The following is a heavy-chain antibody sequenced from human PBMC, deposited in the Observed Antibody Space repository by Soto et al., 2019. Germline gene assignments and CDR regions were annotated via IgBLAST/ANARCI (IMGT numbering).Heavy chain of an antibody. D-gene: IGHD4-17*01. V-gene: IGHV1-3*01. J-gene: IGHJ3*02. Sequence: ASVKVSCKASGYTFTSYAMHWVRQAPGQRLEWMGWINAGNGNTKYSQKFQGRVTITRDTSASTAYMELSSLRSEDTAVYYCARRALTTVTTSAFDIWGQGTMVTVSS. CDR1: GYTFTSYA. CDR2: INAGNGNT. CDR3: ARRALTTVTTSAFDI.